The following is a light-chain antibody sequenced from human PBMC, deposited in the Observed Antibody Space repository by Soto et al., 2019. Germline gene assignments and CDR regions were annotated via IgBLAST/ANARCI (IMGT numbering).Light chain of an antibody. V-gene: IGKV1-39*01. CDR1: QTISNY. J-gene: IGKJ2*01. CDR3: QHGYSFPYT. Sequence: DIQMTQSPSSLSASVGDRVTITCRPSQTISNYLNWYQQKPGKAPKLLIYAVSTLENGVPARFSGRTSGADFTLTINSLQPEDFAIYYCQHGYSFPYTFGEGTNVEI. CDR2: AVS.